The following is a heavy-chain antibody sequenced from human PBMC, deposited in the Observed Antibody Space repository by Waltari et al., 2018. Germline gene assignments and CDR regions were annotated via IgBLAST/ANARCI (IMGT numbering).Heavy chain of an antibody. CDR2: INHSGNT. Sequence: QVQVQQWGAGLLKPSETLSLTCAVYGGSFSGYYYTWFRQHPGKGLEWVGEINHSGNTKYNPSLKGRGTISLDASKSHISLDLNSVTAADTAVYYCATSKLFGTAVEYWGQGTLVTVSS. CDR1: GGSFSGYY. CDR3: ATSKLFGTAVEY. D-gene: IGHD3-10*02. J-gene: IGHJ4*02. V-gene: IGHV4-34*02.